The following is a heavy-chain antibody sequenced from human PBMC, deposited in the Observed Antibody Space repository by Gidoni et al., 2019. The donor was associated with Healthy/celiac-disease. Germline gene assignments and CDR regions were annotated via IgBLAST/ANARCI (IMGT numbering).Heavy chain of an antibody. J-gene: IGHJ4*02. V-gene: IGHV1-18*01. D-gene: IGHD2-8*01. Sequence: QVQLVQSGAEVKKPGASVKGSCKASGYTFTSYGISWVRQAPGQGLEWMGWISAYNGNTNYAQKLQGRVTMTTDTSTSTAYMELRSLRSDDTAVYYCARELSSLGYCTNGVCYTSDYWGQGTLVTVSS. CDR2: ISAYNGNT. CDR1: GYTFTSYG. CDR3: ARELSSLGYCTNGVCYTSDY.